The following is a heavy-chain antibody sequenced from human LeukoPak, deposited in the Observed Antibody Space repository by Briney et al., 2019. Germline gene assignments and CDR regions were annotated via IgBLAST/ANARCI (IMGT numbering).Heavy chain of an antibody. J-gene: IGHJ4*02. D-gene: IGHD1-26*01. CDR1: GGTFSSYA. CDR3: ARDLAPSGSYWNYFDY. CDR2: IIPILGIA. Sequence: SVKVSCKASGGTFSSYAISWVRQAPGQGLEWMGRIIPILGIANYAQKFQGRVTVTADKSTSTAYMELGSLRSEDTAVYYCARDLAPSGSYWNYFDYWGQGTLVTVSS. V-gene: IGHV1-69*04.